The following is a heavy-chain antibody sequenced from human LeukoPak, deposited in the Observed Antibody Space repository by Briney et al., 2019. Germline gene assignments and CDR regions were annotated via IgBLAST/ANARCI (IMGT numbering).Heavy chain of an antibody. CDR3: AREPPISAAGTGAN. Sequence: PGGSLRLSCAASGFTFSNYWMTWVRQAPGKGLEWVANIKEDGSQISYVDSVKGRFTISRDNAKSSLYLQMNSLRAEDTAVYFCAREPPISAAGTGANWGQGTLVTVSS. J-gene: IGHJ4*02. CDR1: GFTFSNYW. D-gene: IGHD6-13*01. CDR2: IKEDGSQI. V-gene: IGHV3-7*04.